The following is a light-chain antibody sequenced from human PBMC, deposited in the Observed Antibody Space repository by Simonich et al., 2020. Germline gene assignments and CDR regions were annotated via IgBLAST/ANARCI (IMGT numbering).Light chain of an antibody. CDR1: QDISNY. CDR2: DSS. Sequence: DIQMTQSPSSLSASVGDRVTITCKAGQDISNYLNWYQQKPGKAPKLLIYDSSTLQSGVPSRFSGSGSGTDFTLTISCLQSEDFATYYCQQYYSYSWTFGQGTKVEIK. J-gene: IGKJ1*01. V-gene: IGKV1-33*01. CDR3: QQYYSYSWT.